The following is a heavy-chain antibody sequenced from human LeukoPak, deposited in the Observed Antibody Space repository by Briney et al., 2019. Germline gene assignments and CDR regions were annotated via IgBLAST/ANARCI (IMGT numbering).Heavy chain of an antibody. CDR3: ARPDCGGGDCKLLPY. J-gene: IGHJ4*02. V-gene: IGHV3-15*01. CDR2: IKSKTDGGTT. D-gene: IGHD2-21*01. CDR1: GFTFSNAW. Sequence: GGSLRLSCAASGFTFSNAWMSWVRQAPGKGLEWVGRIKSKTDGGTTDYAAPVKGRFTISRDDSKTTLYLQMNSLKTEDTAVYYCARPDCGGGDCKLLPYWGQGTLVTVSS.